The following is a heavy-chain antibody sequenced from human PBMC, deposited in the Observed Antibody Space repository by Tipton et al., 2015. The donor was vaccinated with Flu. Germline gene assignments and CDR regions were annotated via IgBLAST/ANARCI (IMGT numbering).Heavy chain of an antibody. J-gene: IGHJ4*02. CDR2: VFYTGST. D-gene: IGHD3-10*01. Sequence: TLSLTGSVSGGSISSYYWSWIRQPPGKGLEWIGYVFYTGSTDYNPSHKSRVTISVDTSKNQFSLELISVTAADTAVYYCARIQGGYYGSESYDTWGQGMLVTVSS. CDR3: ARIQGGYYGSESYDT. CDR1: GGSISSYY. V-gene: IGHV4-59*01.